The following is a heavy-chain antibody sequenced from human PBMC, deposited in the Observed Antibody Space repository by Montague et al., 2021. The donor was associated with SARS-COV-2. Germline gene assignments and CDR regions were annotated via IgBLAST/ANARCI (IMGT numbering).Heavy chain of an antibody. Sequence: SLRLSCAASGFTFSSFGMHWVRQAPGKGLEWVAVISYDGSNKYYADSVKGRFTISRDNSKNTLYLQMNSLRAEDTAVYYCARVLDYYGSGSYSLYYYYGMDVWGQGTTVTVSS. V-gene: IGHV3-30*19. CDR3: ARVLDYYGSGSYSLYYYYGMDV. CDR1: GFTFSSFG. D-gene: IGHD3-10*01. J-gene: IGHJ6*02. CDR2: ISYDGSNK.